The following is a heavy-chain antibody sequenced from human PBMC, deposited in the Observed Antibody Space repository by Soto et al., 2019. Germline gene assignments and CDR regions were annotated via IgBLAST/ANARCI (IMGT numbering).Heavy chain of an antibody. Sequence: PSETLSLTCTVSGGSVSSGSYYWSWIRQPPGKGLEWIGYIYYSGSTNYNPSLKSRVTISVDTSKNQFSLKLSSVTAADTAVYYCARKGRNYYYGLDVWGQGTTVTVSS. CDR2: IYYSGST. D-gene: IGHD2-15*01. J-gene: IGHJ6*02. CDR1: GGSVSSGSYY. CDR3: ARKGRNYYYGLDV. V-gene: IGHV4-61*01.